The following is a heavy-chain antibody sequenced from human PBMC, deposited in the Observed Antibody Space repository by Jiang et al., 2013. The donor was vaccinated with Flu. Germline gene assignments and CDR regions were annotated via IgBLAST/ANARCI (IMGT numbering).Heavy chain of an antibody. Sequence: PGLVKPSETLSLTCTVSGGSISSYYWSWIRQPPGKGLEWIGYIYYSGSTNYNPSLKSRVTISVDTSKNQFSLKLSSVTAADTAVYYCARQYSSGYYGSWYFDLWGRGTLVTVSS. V-gene: IGHV4-59*08. CDR3: ARQYSSGYYGSWYFDL. D-gene: IGHD3-22*01. CDR2: IYYSGST. J-gene: IGHJ2*01. CDR1: GGSISSYY.